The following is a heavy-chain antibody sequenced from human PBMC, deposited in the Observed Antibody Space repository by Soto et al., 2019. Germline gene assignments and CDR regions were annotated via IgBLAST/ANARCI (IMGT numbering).Heavy chain of an antibody. J-gene: IGHJ6*02. Sequence: QVLLVQSGAQVKNPVSSVKVSCKASGGTFISYVYNWVRQAPGQGLEWMGGIIPMFNITNFAQKFQGRITITADESTTTAYMKLSSLRSEDTAVYYCARWPTVSRPTYGMDVWGQGTTVTVSS. V-gene: IGHV1-69*01. CDR3: ARWPTVSRPTYGMDV. CDR2: IIPMFNIT. D-gene: IGHD4-4*01. CDR1: GGTFISYV.